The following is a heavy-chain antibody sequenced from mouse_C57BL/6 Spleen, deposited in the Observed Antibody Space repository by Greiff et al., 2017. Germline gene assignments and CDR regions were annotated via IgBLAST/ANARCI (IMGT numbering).Heavy chain of an antibody. CDR1: GYAFSSSW. CDR3: ARRYYDYDFYAMDY. CDR2: IYPGDGDT. D-gene: IGHD2-4*01. Sequence: QVQLQQSGPELVKPGASVKISCKASGYAFSSSWMNWVKQRPGKGLEWIGRIYPGDGDTNYNGKFKGKATLTADKSSSTAYMQLSSLTSEDSAVYFCARRYYDYDFYAMDYWGQGTSVTVSS. V-gene: IGHV1-82*01. J-gene: IGHJ4*01.